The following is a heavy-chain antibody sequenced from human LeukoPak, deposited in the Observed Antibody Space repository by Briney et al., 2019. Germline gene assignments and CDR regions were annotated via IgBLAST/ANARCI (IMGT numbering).Heavy chain of an antibody. CDR2: INSSGGST. CDR3: AKWTEGGAFDS. CDR1: GYIFTSYN. V-gene: IGHV1-46*01. D-gene: IGHD1-26*01. J-gene: IGHJ3*01. Sequence: ASVKVSCKASGYIFTSYNMYWVRQAPGQGLEWMGIINSSGGSTNYAQKFQGRVTMTRDTSTSTVYMELSSLRSEDTAVYYCAKWTEGGAFDSWGQGTMLIVSS.